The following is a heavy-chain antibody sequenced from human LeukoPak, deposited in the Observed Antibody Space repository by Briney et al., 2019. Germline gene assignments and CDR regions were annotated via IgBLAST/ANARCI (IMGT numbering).Heavy chain of an antibody. D-gene: IGHD6-19*01. Sequence: GGSLRLSCAASGFTFSSYSMNWVRQAPGKGLEWVSSISSSSSYIYYADSVKGRFTISRDNAKNSLYLQMNSLRAEDTAVYYCAKDGHSGGWYNFDYWGQGTLVTVSS. V-gene: IGHV3-21*01. CDR3: AKDGHSGGWYNFDY. CDR1: GFTFSSYS. CDR2: ISSSSSYI. J-gene: IGHJ4*02.